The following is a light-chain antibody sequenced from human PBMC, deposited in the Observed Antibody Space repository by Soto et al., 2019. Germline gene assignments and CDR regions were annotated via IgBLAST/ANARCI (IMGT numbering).Light chain of an antibody. CDR2: GAF. J-gene: IGKJ1*01. V-gene: IGKV3-20*01. Sequence: EIVLTQSPGILSLSPGERATLSCRATQSIGSGHLAWYQLKPGQAPRLLIYGAFSRATGIPDRCSGGGSGTDFTRNISRLETEGFAVYDWPQYGSASRTFGQGTRVDIK. CDR3: PQYGSASRT. CDR1: QSIGSGH.